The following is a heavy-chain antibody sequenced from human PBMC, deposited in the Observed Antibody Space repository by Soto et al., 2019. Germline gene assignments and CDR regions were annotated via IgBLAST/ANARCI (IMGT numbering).Heavy chain of an antibody. Sequence: ASVKVSCKASGYTFTSYGISWVRQAPGQGLEWMGWISAYNGNTNYAQKLQGRVTMTTDTSTSTAYMELRSLRSDDTAVYYCAGVGHSSVQDPKNAFDIWGQGTMVTVSS. CDR1: GYTFTSYG. D-gene: IGHD6-25*01. J-gene: IGHJ3*02. CDR3: AGVGHSSVQDPKNAFDI. CDR2: ISAYNGNT. V-gene: IGHV1-18*01.